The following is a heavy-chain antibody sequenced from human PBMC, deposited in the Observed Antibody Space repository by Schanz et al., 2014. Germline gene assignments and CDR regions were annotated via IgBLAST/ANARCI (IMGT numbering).Heavy chain of an antibody. CDR3: ARGGPAYYFDD. CDR2: ISSGGNP. V-gene: IGHV3-64*04. J-gene: IGHJ4*02. CDR1: GFTFSTFA. Sequence: VQLVESGGDLVQPGGSLRLSCSASGFTFSTFAMHWVRQAPGKGLEWVSSISSGGNPYYANSVKGRFGISRDNSENTLYLQMSSLRVEDTAVYYCARGGPAYYFDDWGQGTLVTVSS.